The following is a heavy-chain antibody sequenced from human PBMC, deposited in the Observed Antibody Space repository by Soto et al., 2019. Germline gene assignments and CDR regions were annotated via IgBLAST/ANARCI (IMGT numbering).Heavy chain of an antibody. D-gene: IGHD6-6*01. CDR3: ASGPFRSSVGYYGLDV. J-gene: IGHJ6*02. V-gene: IGHV5-51*01. CDR1: GYSFSNYW. Sequence: GESLKISCKGSGYSFSNYWIGWVRQMPGKGLEWMGSIYPDDSDTRYSPSFQGQVTISADKSINTAYLQWSGLKASDTAMYYCASGPFRSSVGYYGLDVWGQGTTVTVSS. CDR2: IYPDDSDT.